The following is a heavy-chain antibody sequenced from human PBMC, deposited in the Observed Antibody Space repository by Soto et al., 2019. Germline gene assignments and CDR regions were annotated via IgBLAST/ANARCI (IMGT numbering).Heavy chain of an antibody. V-gene: IGHV2-5*01. CDR1: GFSLSTSGVG. Sequence: QITLKESGPTLVKPTQTLTLTCTFSGFSLSTSGVGVGWIRQPPGKALEWLALIYWNDDKRYSPSLKSRLTITKDTSKNQVVLTMTNMDPVDTATYYCAHSLRPYYYYVWGSYRKYYFDYWGQGTLVTVSS. D-gene: IGHD3-16*02. CDR2: IYWNDDK. CDR3: AHSLRPYYYYVWGSYRKYYFDY. J-gene: IGHJ4*02.